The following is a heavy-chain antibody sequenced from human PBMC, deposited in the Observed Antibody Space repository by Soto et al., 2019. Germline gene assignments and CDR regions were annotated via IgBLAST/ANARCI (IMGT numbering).Heavy chain of an antibody. CDR2: ISYDGSNK. V-gene: IGHV3-30*18. CDR1: GFTFSSYG. Sequence: GGSLRLSCAASGFTFSSYGMHWVRQAPGKGLEWVAVISYDGSNKYYADSVKGRFTISRDNSKNTLYLQINSLRAEDTAVYYCAKDRNTMVRGVPPRYYYYGMDVWGQGTTVTVSS. D-gene: IGHD3-10*01. CDR3: AKDRNTMVRGVPPRYYYYGMDV. J-gene: IGHJ6*02.